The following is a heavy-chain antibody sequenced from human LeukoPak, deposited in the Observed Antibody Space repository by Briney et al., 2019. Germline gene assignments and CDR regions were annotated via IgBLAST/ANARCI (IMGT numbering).Heavy chain of an antibody. CDR1: GFTFDDYA. Sequence: GGSLRLSCAASGFTFDDYAIHWVRQAPGKGLEWVSGISWSSGSIGYADSVKGRFTISRDNAKNSLYLQMNSLRAEDTALYYCAKVRAGTTGGFDYWGQGTLVTVSS. CDR3: AKVRAGTTGGFDY. D-gene: IGHD1/OR15-1a*01. CDR2: ISWSSGSI. J-gene: IGHJ4*02. V-gene: IGHV3-9*01.